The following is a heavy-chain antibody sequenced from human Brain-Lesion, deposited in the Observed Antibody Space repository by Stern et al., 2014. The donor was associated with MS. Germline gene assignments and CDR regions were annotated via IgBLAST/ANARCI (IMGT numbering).Heavy chain of an antibody. CDR2: IHPNTGGT. CDR1: GYIFTGYY. J-gene: IGHJ6*02. V-gene: IGHV1-2*02. Sequence: DQLVESGAEVKKPGASVKVSCKTSGYIFTGYYIHWVRQAPGQGLEWMAWIHPNTGGTKYAQKFQGRVTMSRDTSISTAYVELSSLTSDDTAVYYCARDQRGITIFGVVTDYYYLGMDVWGQGTTVTVSS. D-gene: IGHD3-3*01. CDR3: ARDQRGITIFGVVTDYYYLGMDV.